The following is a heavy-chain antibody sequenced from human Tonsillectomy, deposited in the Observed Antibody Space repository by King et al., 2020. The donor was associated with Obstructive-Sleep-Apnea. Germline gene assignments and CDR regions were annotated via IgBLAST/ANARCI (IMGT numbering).Heavy chain of an antibody. CDR2: IYIDGSGT. J-gene: IGHJ5*02. V-gene: IGHV3-74*02. D-gene: IGHD3-3*02. CDR1: GFTFSDYW. Sequence: DVQLVESGGGSVQPGGSLRLSCAASGFTFSDYWMHWVRQPPGKGLEWVSRIYIDGSGTHYGDSVKGRFTISRDNTKDTLYLQMNSLRVEGTAVYYCARQGAHFWSAYDLFDPWGQGTLVTVSS. CDR3: ARQGAHFWSAYDLFDP.